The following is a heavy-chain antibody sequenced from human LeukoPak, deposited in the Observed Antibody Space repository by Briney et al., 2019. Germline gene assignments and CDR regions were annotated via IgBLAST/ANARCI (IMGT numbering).Heavy chain of an antibody. Sequence: SETLSLTCTVSGGSISSHYWSWIRQPPGKGLEWIGYIYYSGSTNYNPSLKSRVTISVDTSKNQFSLKLSSVTAADTAVYYCVRAAIGVDYWGQGTLVTVSS. CDR3: VRAAIGVDY. CDR2: IYYSGST. J-gene: IGHJ4*02. V-gene: IGHV4-59*11. D-gene: IGHD2-15*01. CDR1: GGSISSHY.